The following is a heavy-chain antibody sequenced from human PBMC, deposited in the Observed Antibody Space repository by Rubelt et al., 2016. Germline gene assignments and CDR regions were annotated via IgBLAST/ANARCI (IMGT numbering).Heavy chain of an antibody. J-gene: IGHJ3*02. CDR1: GFTFSNYV. CDR3: AREDGAHDAFDI. D-gene: IGHD1-26*01. Sequence: VQLVESGGGVVQPGRSLRLSCAASGFTFSNYVMHWVRQAPGKGLEWVANIRYDGNEEFYIDSVRGRFTISRDNARGSLKLQMNSLRPDDTAVYYCAREDGAHDAFDIWGQGTMVTVSS. V-gene: IGHV3-7*01. CDR2: IRYDGNEE.